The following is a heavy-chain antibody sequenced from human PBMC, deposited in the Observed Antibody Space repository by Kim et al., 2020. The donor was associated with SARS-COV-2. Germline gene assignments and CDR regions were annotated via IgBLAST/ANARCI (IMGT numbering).Heavy chain of an antibody. V-gene: IGHV3-30*04. CDR1: GFTFSSYA. D-gene: IGHD3-10*01. J-gene: IGHJ4*02. CDR3: APEMGGLNYYGSGQGY. Sequence: GGSLRLSCAASGFTFSSYAMHWVRQAPGKGLEWVAVISYDGSNKYYADSVKGRFTISRDNSKNTLYLQMNSLRAEDTAVYYCAPEMGGLNYYGSGQGYWGQGTLVTVSS. CDR2: ISYDGSNK.